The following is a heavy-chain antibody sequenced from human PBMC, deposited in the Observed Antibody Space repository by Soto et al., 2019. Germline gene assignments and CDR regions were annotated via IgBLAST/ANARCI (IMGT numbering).Heavy chain of an antibody. CDR3: ARIVTPAVPAATTWYVDY. CDR1: GFSLSTSGMC. J-gene: IGHJ4*02. Sequence: ESGPTLVNPTQTLTLTCTFSGFSLSTSGMCVSWIRQPPGKALEWLARIDWDDDKYYSTSLKTRLTISKDTSKNQVVLTMTNMDPVDTATYYCARIVTPAVPAATTWYVDYWGQGTLVTVSS. V-gene: IGHV2-70*11. D-gene: IGHD2-2*01. CDR2: IDWDDDK.